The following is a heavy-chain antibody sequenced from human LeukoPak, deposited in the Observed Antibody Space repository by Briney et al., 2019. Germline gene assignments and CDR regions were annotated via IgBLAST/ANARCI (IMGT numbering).Heavy chain of an antibody. D-gene: IGHD4-17*01. CDR2: IYTSGST. CDR1: GGSISSYY. Sequence: SETLSLTCTVSGGSISSYYRSWIRQPPGKGLEGIGYIYTSGSTNYNPSLKSRVTISVDTSKNQFSLKLSSVTAADTAVYYCARDFYGDYLFDYWGQGTLVTVSS. J-gene: IGHJ4*02. CDR3: ARDFYGDYLFDY. V-gene: IGHV4-4*09.